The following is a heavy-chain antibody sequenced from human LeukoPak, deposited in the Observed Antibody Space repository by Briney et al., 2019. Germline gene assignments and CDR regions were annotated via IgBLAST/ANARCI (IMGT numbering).Heavy chain of an antibody. CDR2: INQDRSDK. Sequence: GGSLRLSCAASGFTFSNLWMSWVRQAPGKGLEWVANINQDRSDKYYVDSVKGRFTISRDNAKNSLYLQMNSLRAEDTAVYYCATGRQLDYWGQGTPVTVSS. D-gene: IGHD6-13*01. CDR3: ATGRQLDY. V-gene: IGHV3-7*05. CDR1: GFTFSNLW. J-gene: IGHJ4*02.